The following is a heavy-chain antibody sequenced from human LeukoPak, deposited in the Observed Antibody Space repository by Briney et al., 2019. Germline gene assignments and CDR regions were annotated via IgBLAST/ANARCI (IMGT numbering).Heavy chain of an antibody. V-gene: IGHV4-39*01. CDR1: GDSISSSSYY. D-gene: IGHD1-26*01. Sequence: PSETLSLTCIVSGDSISSSSYYWGWVRQPPGKGLEWIGSIVSGSTYYNPSLKSRVTISLNTSKNQFSLNLSSVTAADSAVYYCARQGERPGISAYWGQGTLVTVSS. J-gene: IGHJ4*02. CDR2: IVSGST. CDR3: ARQGERPGISAY.